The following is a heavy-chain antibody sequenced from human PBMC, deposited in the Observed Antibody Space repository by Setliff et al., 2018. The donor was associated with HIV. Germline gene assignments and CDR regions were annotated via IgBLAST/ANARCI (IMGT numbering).Heavy chain of an antibody. J-gene: IGHJ6*02. V-gene: IGHV3-48*01. CDR2: ISTSGDTI. D-gene: IGHD1-26*01. CDR1: GFIFSTYS. CDR3: ARPTNIDTLYYGSQTFYMYYYGLDV. Sequence: LRLSCAASGFIFSTYSMNWVRQSPGKGLEWLSYISTSGDTIYYADSMKGRFTISRDNAKNSLYLQMNSLRADDTAVYFCARPTNIDTLYYGSQTFYMYYYGLDVWGQGTTVTVSS.